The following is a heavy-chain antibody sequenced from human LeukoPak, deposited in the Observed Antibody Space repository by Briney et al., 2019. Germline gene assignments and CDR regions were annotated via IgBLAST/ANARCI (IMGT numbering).Heavy chain of an antibody. V-gene: IGHV3-11*01. D-gene: IGHD6-13*01. CDR3: ARDVSGTAAGTRWFDP. CDR1: GFTFSDYY. J-gene: IGHJ5*02. CDR2: ISSSGSTI. Sequence: PGGSLRLSCAASGFTFSDYYMSWIRQAPGKGLEGVSYISSSGSTIYYADSVKGRFTISRDNAKNSLYLQMNSLRAKDTAVYYCARDVSGTAAGTRWFDPWGQGTLVTVSS.